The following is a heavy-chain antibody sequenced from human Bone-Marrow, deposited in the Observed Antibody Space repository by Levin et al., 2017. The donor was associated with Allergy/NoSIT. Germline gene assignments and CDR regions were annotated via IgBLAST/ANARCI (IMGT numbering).Heavy chain of an antibody. CDR3: ARGEGGWYNWNGRRYYFDY. J-gene: IGHJ4*02. D-gene: IGHD1-1*01. V-gene: IGHV4-34*01. CDR1: GGSFSGYY. Sequence: PSETLSLTCAVYGGSFSGYYWSWIRQPPGKGLEWIGEINHSGSTNYNPSLKSRVTISVDTSKNQFSLKLSSVTAADTAVYYCARGEGGWYNWNGRRYYFDYWGQGTLVTVSS. CDR2: INHSGST.